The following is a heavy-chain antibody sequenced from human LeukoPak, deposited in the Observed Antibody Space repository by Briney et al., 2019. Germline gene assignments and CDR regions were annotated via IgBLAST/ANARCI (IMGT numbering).Heavy chain of an antibody. V-gene: IGHV4-59*01. CDR1: GGSISSYY. Sequence: PSETLSLTCTVSGGSISSYYWSWIRQPPGKGLEWIGYIYYSGSTNYNPSLKSRVTISVDTSKNQFSLKLSSVTAADTAVYYCARVLFGTSDAFDIWGQGTMVTVSS. CDR3: ARVLFGTSDAFDI. D-gene: IGHD6-13*01. CDR2: IYYSGST. J-gene: IGHJ3*02.